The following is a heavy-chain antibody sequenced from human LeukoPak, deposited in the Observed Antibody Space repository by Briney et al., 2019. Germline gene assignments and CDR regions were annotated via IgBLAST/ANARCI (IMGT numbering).Heavy chain of an antibody. CDR3: ARHPLYSNYYFDY. Sequence: GRSLRLSCAASGFTFSSYGMHWVRQAPGKGLEWVAVIWYDGSNKYYADSVKGRFTISRDNSKNTLYLQMNSLRADDTAVYYCARHPLYSNYYFDYWGQGTLVTVSS. J-gene: IGHJ4*02. D-gene: IGHD4-11*01. V-gene: IGHV3-33*01. CDR1: GFTFSSYG. CDR2: IWYDGSNK.